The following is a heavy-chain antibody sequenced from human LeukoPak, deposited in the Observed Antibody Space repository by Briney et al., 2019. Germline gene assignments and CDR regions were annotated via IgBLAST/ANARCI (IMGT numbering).Heavy chain of an antibody. D-gene: IGHD1-26*01. J-gene: IGHJ3*02. Sequence: GGSLRLSCAASGFTVSSNYMTWVRQAPGKGLEWASVIYSGGNTYYADSVKGRFTISRDKSKNTLYLQMNSLRAADTAVYYCASGGSYLDDAFVIWGQGTMVTVSS. CDR1: GFTVSSNY. CDR3: ASGGSYLDDAFVI. V-gene: IGHV3-66*02. CDR2: IYSGGNT.